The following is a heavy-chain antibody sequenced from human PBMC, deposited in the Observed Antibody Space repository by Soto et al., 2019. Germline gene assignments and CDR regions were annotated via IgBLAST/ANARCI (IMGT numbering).Heavy chain of an antibody. V-gene: IGHV4-59*01. D-gene: IGHD6-19*01. J-gene: IGHJ4*02. CDR2: IYYSGST. Sequence: SSETLSLTCAVYGGSFSGYYWSWIRQPPGKGLEWIGYIYYSGSTNYNPSLKSRVTISVDTSKNQFSLKLTSVTAADTAVYYCARSRYTSGWWTPPFDYWGQGTLVTVSS. CDR1: GGSFSGYY. CDR3: ARSRYTSGWWTPPFDY.